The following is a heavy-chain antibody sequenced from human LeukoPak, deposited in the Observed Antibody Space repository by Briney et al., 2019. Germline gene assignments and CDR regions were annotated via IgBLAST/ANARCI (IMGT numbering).Heavy chain of an antibody. CDR3: ASGRLNYFYAMDI. CDR1: GFTFSRNG. J-gene: IGHJ6*02. CDR2: IWYDGSNK. V-gene: IGHV3-33*01. Sequence: GRSLRLSCVASGFTFSRNGMHWVRQAPGKGPEWVAVIWYDGSNKYYADSVKGRFTISRDNSKNTLYLQMNSPRAEDTAVYYCASGRLNYFYAMDIWGQGTTVTVSS.